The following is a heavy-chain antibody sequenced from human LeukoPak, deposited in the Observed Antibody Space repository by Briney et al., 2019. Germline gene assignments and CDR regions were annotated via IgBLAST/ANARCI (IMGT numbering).Heavy chain of an antibody. CDR3: ASSPSSPPAAGISQPRWFDP. J-gene: IGHJ5*02. CDR1: GGTFSSYA. D-gene: IGHD6-13*01. V-gene: IGHV1-69*13. CDR2: IIPIFGTA. Sequence: SVKVSCKASGGTFSSYAISWVRQAPGQGLEWMGGIIPIFGTANYAQKFQGRVTITADESTSTAYMELSSLRSEDTAVYYCASSPSSPPAAGISQPRWFDPWGQGTLVTVSS.